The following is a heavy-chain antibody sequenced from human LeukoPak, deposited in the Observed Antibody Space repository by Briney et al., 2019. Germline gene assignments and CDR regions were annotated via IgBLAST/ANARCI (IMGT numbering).Heavy chain of an antibody. D-gene: IGHD4-4*01. CDR2: INHSGST. V-gene: IGHV4-34*01. Sequence: SETLSLTCAVYGGSFSGYYWSWIRQPPGKGLEWIGEINHSGSTNYNPSLKSRVTISVDTSKNQFSLKLSSVTAADTAVYYCARGTHDYSFNYYYSMDVWGQGTTVTVSS. CDR3: ARGTHDYSFNYYYSMDV. J-gene: IGHJ6*02. CDR1: GGSFSGYY.